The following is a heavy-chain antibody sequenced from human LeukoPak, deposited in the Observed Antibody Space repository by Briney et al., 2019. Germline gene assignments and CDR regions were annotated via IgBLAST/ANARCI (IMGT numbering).Heavy chain of an antibody. Sequence: ASVKVSCKFSGYTFTSYYINWVRQATGQGLEWMGWMNPNSGNTGYAQKFQGRVTMTRNTSISTAYMELSSLRSEDTAVYYCALYYDDSSGYSDYWGKGTLVTVSS. J-gene: IGHJ4*02. CDR2: MNPNSGNT. V-gene: IGHV1-8*01. CDR3: ALYYDDSSGYSDY. D-gene: IGHD3-22*01. CDR1: GYTFTSYY.